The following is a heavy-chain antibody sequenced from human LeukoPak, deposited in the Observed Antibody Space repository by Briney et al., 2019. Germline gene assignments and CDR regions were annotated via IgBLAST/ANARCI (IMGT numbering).Heavy chain of an antibody. CDR2: VHYTWST. J-gene: IGHJ5*02. V-gene: IGHV4-59*01. D-gene: IGHD6-19*01. CDR1: GGSIIGYY. Sequence: SETLSLTCTVSGGSIIGYYWSRIRQPPGQALEWIAYVHYTWSTEYNPSLQSRVTISVDTSKHQFALTLSSVSAADTAIYYCTRILDSGCSDRWGQGTLVTVSS. CDR3: TRILDSGCSDR.